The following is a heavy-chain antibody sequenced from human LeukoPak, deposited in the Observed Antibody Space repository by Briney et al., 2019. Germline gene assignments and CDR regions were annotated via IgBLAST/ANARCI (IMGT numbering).Heavy chain of an antibody. J-gene: IGHJ3*02. D-gene: IGHD5-24*01. Sequence: GGSLRLSCAASGFTFSSYEMDWVRRAPGKGLEWVSYIGSSGGSRHYADSVKGRFTSSRDNAKNSLYLQMNSLRVEDTAVYYCAREDGDAFDIWGQGTVVSVSS. V-gene: IGHV3-48*03. CDR1: GFTFSSYE. CDR3: AREDGDAFDI. CDR2: IGSSGGSR.